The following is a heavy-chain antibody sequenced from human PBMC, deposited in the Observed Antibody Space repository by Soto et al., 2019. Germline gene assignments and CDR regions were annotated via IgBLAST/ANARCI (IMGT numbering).Heavy chain of an antibody. V-gene: IGHV4-30-4*01. CDR1: GGSISSGDYY. Sequence: QVQLQESGPGLVKPSQTLSLTCTNSGGSISSGDYYWSWIRQPPGKGLEWIGYIYYSGSTYYNPSLKGRVTISVDTSKNQFSLKLSSGTAADTAVYYCAGTGITGTKKRQINWFDPWGQGTLVTVSS. CDR3: AGTGITGTKKRQINWFDP. D-gene: IGHD1-7*01. CDR2: IYYSGST. J-gene: IGHJ5*02.